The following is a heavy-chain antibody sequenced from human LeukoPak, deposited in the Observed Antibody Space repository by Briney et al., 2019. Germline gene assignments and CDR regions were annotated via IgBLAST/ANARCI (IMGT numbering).Heavy chain of an antibody. Sequence: PGGSLRLPCAASGFTFSSYAMSWVRQAPGKGLEWVSAISGSGGSTYYADSVKGRFTISRDNSKNTLYLQMNSLRAEDTAVYYCAKVKQSVGLFDYWGQGTLVTVSS. D-gene: IGHD6-19*01. CDR2: ISGSGGST. J-gene: IGHJ4*02. V-gene: IGHV3-23*01. CDR1: GFTFSSYA. CDR3: AKVKQSVGLFDY.